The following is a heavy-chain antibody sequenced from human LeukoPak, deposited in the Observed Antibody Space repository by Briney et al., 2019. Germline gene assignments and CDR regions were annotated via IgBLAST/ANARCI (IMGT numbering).Heavy chain of an antibody. D-gene: IGHD3-10*01. V-gene: IGHV1-46*01. CDR2: INPSGGST. J-gene: IGHJ4*02. Sequence: ASVKVSCKASGYTFTSYYMHWVRQAPGQGLEWMGIINPSGGSTSYAQKFQGRVTMTRDTSTSTVYMELSSLRSEDTAVYYCARDPYYYGSGSYGGGLDYWGQGTLVTVSS. CDR1: GYTFTSYY. CDR3: ARDPYYYGSGSYGGGLDY.